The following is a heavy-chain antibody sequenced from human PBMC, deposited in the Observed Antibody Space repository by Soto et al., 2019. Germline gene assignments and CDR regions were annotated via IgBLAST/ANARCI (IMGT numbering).Heavy chain of an antibody. CDR2: IIPIFGTA. CDR3: ASRVSGAAIAGWFDP. J-gene: IGHJ5*02. CDR1: GGTFSSYA. D-gene: IGHD5-18*01. Sequence: SVKVSCKASGGTFSSYAISWVRQAPGQGLEWMGGIIPIFGTANYAQKFQGRVTITADKSTSTAYMELSSLRSEDTAVYYCASRVSGAAIAGWFDPWGQGILVTVSS. V-gene: IGHV1-69*06.